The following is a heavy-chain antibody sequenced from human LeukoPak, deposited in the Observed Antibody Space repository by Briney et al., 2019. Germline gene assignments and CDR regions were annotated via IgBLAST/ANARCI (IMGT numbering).Heavy chain of an antibody. D-gene: IGHD5-18*01. CDR3: AKAYRRAMEPGCDY. Sequence: QPGGSLRLSCAASGFTFSSYAMSWVRQAPGKGLEWVSAISGSGGSTYYADSVKGRFTISRDNSKNTLYLQMNSLRAEDTAVYYCAKAYRRAMEPGCDYWGQGTLVTVSS. J-gene: IGHJ4*02. CDR2: ISGSGGST. V-gene: IGHV3-23*01. CDR1: GFTFSSYA.